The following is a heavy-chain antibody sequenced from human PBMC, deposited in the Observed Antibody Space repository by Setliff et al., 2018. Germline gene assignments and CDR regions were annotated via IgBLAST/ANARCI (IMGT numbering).Heavy chain of an antibody. CDR3: ARETTMTYYFYYMDV. CDR1: SGSINSYY. D-gene: IGHD4-17*01. CDR2: VHFGGDT. Sequence: PSETLSLTCTVSSGSINSYYWSWVRQSPGKGLEWIGFVHFGGDTNYNPSLKTRVTLSVDTSKNQFSLTLSSVTAADTAVYYCARETTMTYYFYYMDVWGKGTTVTVSS. J-gene: IGHJ6*03. V-gene: IGHV4-59*12.